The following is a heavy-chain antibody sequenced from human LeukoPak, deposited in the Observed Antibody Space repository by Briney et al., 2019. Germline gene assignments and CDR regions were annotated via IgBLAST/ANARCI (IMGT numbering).Heavy chain of an antibody. CDR3: ARERGAYCGGDCYSADYFDY. CDR1: GFTFSSYG. J-gene: IGHJ4*02. V-gene: IGHV3-33*01. D-gene: IGHD2-21*02. Sequence: GGSLRLSCAASGFTFSSYGMHWVRQAPGKGLEWVAVIWYDGSNKYYADSVKGRFTISRDNSKNMLYLQMNSLRAEDTAVYYCARERGAYCGGDCYSADYFDYWGQGTLVTVSS. CDR2: IWYDGSNK.